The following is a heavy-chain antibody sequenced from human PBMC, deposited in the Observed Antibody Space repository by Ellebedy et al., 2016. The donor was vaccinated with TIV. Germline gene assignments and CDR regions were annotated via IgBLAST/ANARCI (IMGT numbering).Heavy chain of an antibody. J-gene: IGHJ4*02. CDR1: GGSISSSSYY. D-gene: IGHD4-23*01. Sequence: SETLSLTCSVSGGSISSSSYYWAWIRQPPGKGLEWIGSIYYSGSTYYNPSLKSRVTISVDTSKNQFSLKLSSVTAADTAVYYCARGTTMLVTPDGDGFDSWGQGSLLTVSS. CDR3: ARGTTMLVTPDGDGFDS. V-gene: IGHV4-39*07. CDR2: IYYSGST.